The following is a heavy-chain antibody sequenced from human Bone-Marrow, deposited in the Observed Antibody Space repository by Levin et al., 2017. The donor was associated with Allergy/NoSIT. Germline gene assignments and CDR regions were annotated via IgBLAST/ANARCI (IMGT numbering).Heavy chain of an antibody. CDR3: ARDESVGAIRVGHDY. J-gene: IGHJ4*02. Sequence: GESLKISCAASGFTFSSYSMNWVRQAPGKGLEWVSSISSSSSYIYYADSVKGRFTISRDNAKNSLYLQMNSLRAEDTAVYYCARDESVGAIRVGHDYWGQGTLVTVSS. CDR2: ISSSSSYI. D-gene: IGHD1-26*01. V-gene: IGHV3-21*01. CDR1: GFTFSSYS.